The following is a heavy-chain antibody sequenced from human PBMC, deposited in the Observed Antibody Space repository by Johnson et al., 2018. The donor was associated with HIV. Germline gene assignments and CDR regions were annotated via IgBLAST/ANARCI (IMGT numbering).Heavy chain of an antibody. J-gene: IGHJ3*02. CDR3: ARGGSAARGNWNCGGECSTFLLLDAFDI. CDR2: FYSGGST. CDR1: GFTVSSNY. Sequence: VQLVESGGGLVQPGGSMRLSCAASGFTVSSNYMSWVRQAPGKGLEWVSTFYSGGSTYYADSVKGRFTISRDNSKNTLYLQMNSLRAEDTAVYYCARGGSAARGNWNCGGECSTFLLLDAFDIWGQGTMVTVSS. D-gene: IGHD2-21*01. V-gene: IGHV3-66*01.